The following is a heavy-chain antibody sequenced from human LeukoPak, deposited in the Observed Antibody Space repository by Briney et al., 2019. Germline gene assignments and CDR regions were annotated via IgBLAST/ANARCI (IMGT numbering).Heavy chain of an antibody. CDR2: ISAYNGNT. J-gene: IGHJ5*02. V-gene: IGHV1-18*01. CDR3: ARDLKARYFDWPDP. D-gene: IGHD3-9*01. Sequence: ASVKVSCKASGYTFTSYGISWVRQAPGQGLEWMGWISAYNGNTNYAQKLQGRVTMTTDTSTSTAYMELRSLRSDDTAVYYCARDLKARYFDWPDPWGQGTLVTVSS. CDR1: GYTFTSYG.